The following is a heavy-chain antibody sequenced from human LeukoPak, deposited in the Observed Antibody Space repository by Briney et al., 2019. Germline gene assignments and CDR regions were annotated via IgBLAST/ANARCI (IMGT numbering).Heavy chain of an antibody. Sequence: ASVKVSCKASGYTFTGYYMHWVRQAPGQGLEWMGRINPNSGGTNYAQKFQGRVTMTRDTSISTAYVELSRLRSDDTAVYYCARGAFRIAAAGKNWFDPWGQGTLVTVSS. V-gene: IGHV1-2*06. D-gene: IGHD6-13*01. CDR3: ARGAFRIAAAGKNWFDP. CDR1: GYTFTGYY. CDR2: INPNSGGT. J-gene: IGHJ5*02.